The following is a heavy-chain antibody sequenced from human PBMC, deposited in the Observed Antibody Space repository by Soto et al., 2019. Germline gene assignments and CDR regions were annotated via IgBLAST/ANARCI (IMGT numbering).Heavy chain of an antibody. Sequence: GGSLRLSCSATGFTFSSYAMHWVRQAPGKGLEYVSAISSNGGSTYYADSVKGRFTISRDNSKNTLYLQMSSLRAEDTAVYYGAKHQAACLHWSVRYYGMHVWAQGTRVTVYS. V-gene: IGHV3-64D*06. D-gene: IGHD3-3*01. J-gene: IGHJ6*02. CDR1: GFTFSSYA. CDR3: AKHQAACLHWSVRYYGMHV. CDR2: ISSNGGST.